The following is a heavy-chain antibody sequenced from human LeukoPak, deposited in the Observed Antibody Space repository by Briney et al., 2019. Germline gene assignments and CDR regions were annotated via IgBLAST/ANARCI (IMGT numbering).Heavy chain of an antibody. CDR3: ARDQRYGGYPILDY. Sequence: GGSLRLSCAASGFTFSSYAMSWVRQAPGKGLEWVSGISGSGGSTYYADSVKGRFTISRDNSKNTLYLQMNSLRAEDTAVYYCARDQRYGGYPILDYWGQGTLVTVSS. V-gene: IGHV3-23*01. J-gene: IGHJ4*02. CDR1: GFTFSSYA. CDR2: ISGSGGST. D-gene: IGHD5-12*01.